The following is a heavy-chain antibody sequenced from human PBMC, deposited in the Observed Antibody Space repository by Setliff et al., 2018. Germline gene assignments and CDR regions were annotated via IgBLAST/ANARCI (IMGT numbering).Heavy chain of an antibody. CDR3: ARVPGGRFDY. CDR1: GGSISSYY. Sequence: SETLSLTCTVSGGSISSYYWSWIRQPPGKGLEWIGYIYYSGSTNYNPSLKSRVTISVDTSKNQFSLKLSSVTAADTAVYYCARVPGGRFDYWGQGTLVTVSS. CDR2: IYYSGST. D-gene: IGHD1-26*01. V-gene: IGHV4-59*01. J-gene: IGHJ4*02.